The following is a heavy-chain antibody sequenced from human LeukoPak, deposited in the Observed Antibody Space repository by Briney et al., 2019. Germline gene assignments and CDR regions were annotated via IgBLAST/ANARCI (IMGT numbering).Heavy chain of an antibody. CDR1: GFTFSSYG. D-gene: IGHD5-18*01. V-gene: IGHV3-23*01. CDR2: ISASGGSI. CDR3: VKDIRRGYNFGYDQFAY. J-gene: IGHJ4*02. Sequence: PGGSLRLSCETSGFTFSSYGMSWVRQAPGKGLEWVSAISASGGSIYYADSVKGRFTISRDNSKNTVSLQMNSLRAEDTALYYCVKDIRRGYNFGYDQFAYWGQGTLVTVSS.